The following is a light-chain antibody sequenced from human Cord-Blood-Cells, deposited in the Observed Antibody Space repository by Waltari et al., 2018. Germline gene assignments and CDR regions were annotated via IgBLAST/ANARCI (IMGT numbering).Light chain of an antibody. Sequence: QSALTQPRSVSGSPGQSVTISCTGTSSDVGGYNYVSWYQQHPGKAPKLMIYDVSKRPSGVPDRFSGSKSGNTASLTISGLQAEDEADYYCCSYAGSYTDVFGTGTKVTVI. J-gene: IGLJ1*01. CDR1: SSDVGGYNY. CDR2: DVS. CDR3: CSYAGSYTDV. V-gene: IGLV2-11*01.